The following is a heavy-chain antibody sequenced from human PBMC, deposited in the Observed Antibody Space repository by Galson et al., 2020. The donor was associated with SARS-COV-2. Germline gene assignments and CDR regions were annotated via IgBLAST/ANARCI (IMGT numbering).Heavy chain of an antibody. D-gene: IGHD4-17*01. V-gene: IGHV3-66*01. Sequence: TGGSLRLSCAASGFTVSSNYMSWVRQAPGKGLEWVSAIYRGGNTYYADSVKGRFTISRDNSKNTLYLQMNSLRAEDTAVYYCAREPFDGDYGVWWFDPWGQGTLVTVSS. CDR2: IYRGGNT. J-gene: IGHJ5*02. CDR1: GFTVSSNY. CDR3: AREPFDGDYGVWWFDP.